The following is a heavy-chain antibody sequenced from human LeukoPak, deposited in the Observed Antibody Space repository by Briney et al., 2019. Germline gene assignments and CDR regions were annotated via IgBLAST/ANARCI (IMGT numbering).Heavy chain of an antibody. CDR2: IYYSGST. V-gene: IGHV4-59*12. CDR3: ARDDRWDVEYFQH. Sequence: SETLSLTCTVSGGSISSYYWSWIRQPPGKGLEWIGYIYYSGSTNYNPSLKSRVTISVDTSKNQFSLKLSSVTAADTAVYYCARDDRWDVEYFQHWGQGTLVTVSS. CDR1: GGSISSYY. J-gene: IGHJ1*01. D-gene: IGHD1-26*01.